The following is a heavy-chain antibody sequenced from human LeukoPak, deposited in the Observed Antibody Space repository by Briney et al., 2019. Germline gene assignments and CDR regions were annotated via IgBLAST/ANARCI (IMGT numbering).Heavy chain of an antibody. V-gene: IGHV4-4*07. CDR2: IYTSGST. Sequence: SETLSLTCTVSGGSISNYDWSWIRQPAGKGLEWIGRIYTSGSTNYNPSLKSRVTMSEDTSKKQFSLKLSSVTAADTAVYFCARGPYSYDSSGAFDIWGQGTMVTVSS. CDR3: ARGPYSYDSSGAFDI. J-gene: IGHJ3*02. D-gene: IGHD3-22*01. CDR1: GGSISNYD.